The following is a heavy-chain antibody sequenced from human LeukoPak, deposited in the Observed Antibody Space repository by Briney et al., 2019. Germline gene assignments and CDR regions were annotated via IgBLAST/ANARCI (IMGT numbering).Heavy chain of an antibody. CDR1: GCTFSNYA. CDR3: GRDPNGDYTGAFDM. V-gene: IGHV3-23*01. Sequence: GGALRLSCAASGCTFSNYAMIWVRHTPGKGLEWVSAIRGSGGGTYYADSVRGRFTIYRDNSKNTPYLQMTSLRAEHTAVYYCGRDPNGDYTGAFDMWGQGTVVTVSS. J-gene: IGHJ3*02. D-gene: IGHD2-21*02. CDR2: IRGSGGGT.